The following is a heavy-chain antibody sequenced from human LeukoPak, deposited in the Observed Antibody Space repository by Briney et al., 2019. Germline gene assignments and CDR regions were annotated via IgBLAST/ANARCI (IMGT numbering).Heavy chain of an antibody. CDR1: GYSFTSYW. Sequence: GESLKISCKGSGYSFTSYWIGWVRQMPGKGLKWMGIIYPGDSDTTYSPSFQGQVTISADKSISTAYLQWSSLKASDTAMYYCARGGQQLDNYFDYWGQGTLVTVPS. CDR3: ARGGQQLDNYFDY. CDR2: IYPGDSDT. D-gene: IGHD6-13*01. J-gene: IGHJ4*02. V-gene: IGHV5-51*01.